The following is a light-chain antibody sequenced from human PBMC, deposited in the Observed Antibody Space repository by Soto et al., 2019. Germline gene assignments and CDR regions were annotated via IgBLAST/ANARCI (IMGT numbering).Light chain of an antibody. V-gene: IGKV1-33*01. Sequence: DIQLTQSPSSLSASVGDRVTITCQASQDISNYLNWYQQKPGKAPKLLIYDASNLETGVPSRFSGSGSGTDFTFTISSLQPEDIATYHCQQYDNPLFTFGPGTKVNIK. CDR3: QQYDNPLFT. CDR2: DAS. J-gene: IGKJ3*01. CDR1: QDISNY.